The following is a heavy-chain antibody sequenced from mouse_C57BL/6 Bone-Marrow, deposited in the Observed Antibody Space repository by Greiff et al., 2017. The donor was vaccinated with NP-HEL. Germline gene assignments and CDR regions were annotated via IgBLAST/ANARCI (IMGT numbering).Heavy chain of an antibody. V-gene: IGHV5-17*01. CDR2: ISSGSSTI. CDR1: GFTFSDYG. J-gene: IGHJ3*01. D-gene: IGHD1-1*01. CDR3: ARGGYYAPFAY. Sequence: ELKLVESGGGLVKPGGSLKLSCAASGFTFSDYGMHWVRQAPEKGLEWVAYISSGSSTIYYADTVKGRFTISRDNAKNTLFLQMTSLRSEDTAMYYCARGGYYAPFAYWGQGTLVTVSA.